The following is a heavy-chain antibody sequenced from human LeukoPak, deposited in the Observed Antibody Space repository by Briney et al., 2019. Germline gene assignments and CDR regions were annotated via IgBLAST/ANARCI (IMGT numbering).Heavy chain of an antibody. D-gene: IGHD1-26*01. CDR1: GFTGINDY. J-gene: IGHJ5*02. V-gene: IGHV3-66*01. Sequence: GGSMRLSCVGSGFTGINDYFSWVRQAPGKGLEWVSVIYSGGSTYYADSVRDRFTISRDKPKNTLYLQMNSLTVEDTAMYYCTRTDLWVSWGQGAQVTVSS. CDR3: TRTDLWVS. CDR2: IYSGGST.